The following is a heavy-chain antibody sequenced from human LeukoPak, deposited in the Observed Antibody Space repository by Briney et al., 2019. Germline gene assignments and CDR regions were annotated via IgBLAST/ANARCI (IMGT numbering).Heavy chain of an antibody. J-gene: IGHJ4*02. Sequence: GGSLRLSCAASGFTFSDHYMDWVRQAPGKGLEWVSAISGSGGSTYYADSVKGRFTISRDNSKNTLYLQMNSLRAEDTAVYYCAKDRSGSYDYWGQGTLVTVSS. D-gene: IGHD1-26*01. CDR2: ISGSGGST. CDR1: GFTFSDHY. CDR3: AKDRSGSYDY. V-gene: IGHV3-23*01.